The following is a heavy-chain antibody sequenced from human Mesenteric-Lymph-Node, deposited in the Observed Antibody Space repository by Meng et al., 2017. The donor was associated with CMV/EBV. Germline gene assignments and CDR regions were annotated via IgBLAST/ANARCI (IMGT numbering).Heavy chain of an antibody. J-gene: IGHJ4*02. CDR2: INHSGST. Sequence: QGQLRHWGAGLLKPSETLSLTCAVYGGSFSGYYWSWIRQPPGKGLEWIGEINHSGSTNYNPSLKSRVTISVDTSKNQFSLKLSSVTAADTAVYYCARHQRWLKSEGGFNYWGQGTLVTVSS. CDR3: ARHQRWLKSEGGFNY. CDR1: GGSFSGYY. V-gene: IGHV4-34*01. D-gene: IGHD4-23*01.